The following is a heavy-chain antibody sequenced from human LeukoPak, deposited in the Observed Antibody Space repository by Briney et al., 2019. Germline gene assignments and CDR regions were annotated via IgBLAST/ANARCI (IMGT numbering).Heavy chain of an antibody. D-gene: IGHD6-19*01. CDR2: INPNSGGT. CDR3: ARVLASVAGTKNWFDP. Sequence: ASVKVSCKASGYTFTGYYMHWVRQAPGQGLEWMGWINPNSGGTNYAQKFQGRVTMTRDTSVSTAYMELSRLRSDDTAVYYCARVLASVAGTKNWFDPWGQGTLVTVSS. J-gene: IGHJ5*02. V-gene: IGHV1-2*02. CDR1: GYTFTGYY.